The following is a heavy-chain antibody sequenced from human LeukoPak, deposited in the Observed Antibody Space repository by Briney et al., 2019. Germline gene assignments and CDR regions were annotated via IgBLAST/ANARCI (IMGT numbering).Heavy chain of an antibody. CDR1: GYRFIDYW. CDR2: IFPGDTDI. CDR3: ARQTAMGRSGDS. Sequence: GESLKISCQGSGYRFIDYWIGWVRQMPGKGLEWMGIIFPGDTDIKYSSSFQGQVTISADNSISTAYLQWSSLKASDTAMYYCARQTAMGRSGDSWGQGTLVTVSS. D-gene: IGHD5-18*01. V-gene: IGHV5-51*01. J-gene: IGHJ4*02.